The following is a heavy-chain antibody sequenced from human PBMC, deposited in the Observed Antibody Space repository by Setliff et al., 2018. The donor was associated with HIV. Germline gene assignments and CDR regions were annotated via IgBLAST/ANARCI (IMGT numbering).Heavy chain of an antibody. CDR3: AREVLRGGGDAFGL. Sequence: GGSLRLSCAASGFTFSSYWMHWVRQAPGKGLVWVFGMNTDGSSTRYADSVKGRFTISGDYAKNSVYLQMNSLRVEDSAVYYCAREVLRGGGDAFGLWGRGTVVTVSS. D-gene: IGHD3-10*01. V-gene: IGHV3-74*01. CDR1: GFTFSSYW. J-gene: IGHJ3*01. CDR2: MNTDGSST.